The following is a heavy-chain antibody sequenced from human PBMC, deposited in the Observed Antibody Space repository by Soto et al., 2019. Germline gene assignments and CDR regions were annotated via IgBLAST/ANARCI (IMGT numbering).Heavy chain of an antibody. CDR3: AIMGWWRSRVDY. D-gene: IGHD2-21*01. CDR2: IKQDGREQ. Sequence: EVQVVESGGGLVQPGGSLRLSCTASGFMFSNYWMSWVRQAPGKGLEWVASIKQDGREQYSVDSVKGRFTSSRDNAKNSLFLQMIGLRAEDTAVYYCAIMGWWRSRVDYWGQGTLVTVSS. V-gene: IGHV3-7*01. CDR1: GFMFSNYW. J-gene: IGHJ4*02.